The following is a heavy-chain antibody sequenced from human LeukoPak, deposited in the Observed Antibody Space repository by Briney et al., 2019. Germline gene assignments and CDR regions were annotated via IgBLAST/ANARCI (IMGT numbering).Heavy chain of an antibody. CDR1: GGSISSGGYY. J-gene: IGHJ3*02. CDR2: IYYSGST. D-gene: IGHD2-21*02. Sequence: PSETLSLTCTVSGGSISSGGYYWSWIRQPPGKGLEWIGYIYYSGSTNYNPSLKSRVTISVDTSKNQFSLKLSSVTAADTAVYYCARVLLGAFDIWGQGTMVTVSS. CDR3: ARVLLGAFDI. V-gene: IGHV4-61*08.